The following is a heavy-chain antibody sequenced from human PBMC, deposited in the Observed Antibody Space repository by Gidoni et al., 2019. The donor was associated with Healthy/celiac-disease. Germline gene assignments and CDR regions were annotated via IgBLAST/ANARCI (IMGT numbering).Heavy chain of an antibody. V-gene: IGHV4-61*02. Sequence: QVQLQESGPGLVKPSQTLSLTCTVSGGSISSGSYYWSWSRQPAGKGLEWIGRIYTSGSTNYNPSLKSRVTMSVDTSKNQFSLKLSSVTAADTAVYYCASSPIRLMHTHYYYYYYMDVWGKGTTVTVSS. D-gene: IGHD3-16*01. CDR1: GGSISSGSYY. CDR2: IYTSGST. CDR3: ASSPIRLMHTHYYYYYYMDV. J-gene: IGHJ6*03.